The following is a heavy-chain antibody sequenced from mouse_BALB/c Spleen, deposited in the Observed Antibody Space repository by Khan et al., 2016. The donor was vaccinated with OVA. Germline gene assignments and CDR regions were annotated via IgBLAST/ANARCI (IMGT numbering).Heavy chain of an antibody. V-gene: IGHV1S135*01. CDR1: GYSFTGYN. Sequence: IQLVQSGPELEKPGASVKISCKASGYSFTGYNMNWVKQSNGKSLEWIGNIDPYYGGISYNQKFKGKATLTVDKSSSTAYMQLKSLTSEDSAVYYCARSTWYFDGWGAGTTVTVSS. CDR3: ARSTWYFDG. CDR2: IDPYYGGI. J-gene: IGHJ1*01.